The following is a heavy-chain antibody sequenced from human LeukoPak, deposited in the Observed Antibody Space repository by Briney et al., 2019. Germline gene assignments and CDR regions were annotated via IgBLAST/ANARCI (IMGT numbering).Heavy chain of an antibody. CDR2: IKQDGSEK. V-gene: IGHV3-7*03. J-gene: IGHJ4*02. CDR1: GFTFSSYW. CDR3: AKSDYDSSGYPDY. Sequence: PGGSLRLSCAASGFTFSSYWMSWVRQAPGKGLEWVANIKQDGSEKYYVDSVKGRFTISRDNAKNSLYLQMNSLRAEDTALYYCAKSDYDSSGYPDYWGQGTLVTVSS. D-gene: IGHD3-22*01.